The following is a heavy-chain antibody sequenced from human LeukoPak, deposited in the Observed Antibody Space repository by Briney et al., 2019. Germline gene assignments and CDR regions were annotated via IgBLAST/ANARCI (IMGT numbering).Heavy chain of an antibody. CDR1: GYTFTTHA. J-gene: IGHJ5*02. V-gene: IGHV1-18*01. CDR2: ISGYNDNT. Sequence: GASVKVSCKASGYTFTTHAISWVRQAPGQGLEWMGWISGYNDNTNYAQKLQGRVTMTKDTSTSTAYMELRSLRSDDTAVYHCARDQGIQELNWFDPWGQGTLVTVSS. CDR3: ARDQGIQELNWFDP. D-gene: IGHD1-7*01.